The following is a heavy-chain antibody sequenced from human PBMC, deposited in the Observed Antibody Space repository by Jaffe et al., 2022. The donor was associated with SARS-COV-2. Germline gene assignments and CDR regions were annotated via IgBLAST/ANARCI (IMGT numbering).Heavy chain of an antibody. J-gene: IGHJ6*02. CDR3: ASRRYCSSTSCYKAGDYYYYGMDV. CDR2: INHSGST. D-gene: IGHD2-2*02. Sequence: QVQLQQWGAGLLKPSETLSLTCAVYGGSFSGYYWSWIRQPPGKGLEWIGEINHSGSTNYNPSLKSRVTISVDTSKNQFSLKLSSVTAADTAVYYCASRRYCSSTSCYKAGDYYYYGMDVWGQGTTVTVSS. V-gene: IGHV4-34*01. CDR1: GGSFSGYY.